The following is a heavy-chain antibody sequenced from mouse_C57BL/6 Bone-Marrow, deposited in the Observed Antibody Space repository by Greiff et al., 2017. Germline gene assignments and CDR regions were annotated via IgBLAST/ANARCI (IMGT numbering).Heavy chain of an antibody. CDR2: ISYDGSN. V-gene: IGHV3-6*01. CDR3: ASDRWLLLFAY. CDR1: GYSITSGYY. J-gene: IGHJ3*01. D-gene: IGHD2-3*01. Sequence: EVQLQESGPGLVKPSQSLSLTCSVTGYSITSGYYWNWIRQFPGNKLEWMGYISYDGSNNYNPSLKNRISITRDTAKNQFFLKLNSVTTEDTATYYCASDRWLLLFAYGGQGTLVTVSA.